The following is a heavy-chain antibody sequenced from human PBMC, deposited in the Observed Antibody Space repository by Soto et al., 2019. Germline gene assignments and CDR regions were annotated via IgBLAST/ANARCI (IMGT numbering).Heavy chain of an antibody. D-gene: IGHD6-19*01. Sequence: QVQLVQSGAEVKKPGASVKVYCKASGYTFSSYGVSWVRQAPGQGLEWLGWISAYNGNTNYAQKLQGRVTMTTDKSTSTVYMDLRSLRSDDTAVYYCARFIMVSGGFDQNYYFGMAVWGQGTTVTVS. CDR3: ARFIMVSGGFDQNYYFGMAV. CDR1: GYTFSSYG. CDR2: ISAYNGNT. V-gene: IGHV1-18*01. J-gene: IGHJ6*02.